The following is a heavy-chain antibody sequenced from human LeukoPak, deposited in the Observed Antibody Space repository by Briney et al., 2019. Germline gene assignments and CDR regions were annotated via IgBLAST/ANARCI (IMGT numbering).Heavy chain of an antibody. J-gene: IGHJ5*02. CDR2: ISYDGGNK. V-gene: IGHV3-30*18. CDR3: AKEGGQLVGNWFDP. CDR1: GFTFSSYG. D-gene: IGHD6-6*01. Sequence: GGSLRLSRAASGFTFSSYGMRWVRQAPGKGLEWVAVISYDGGNKYYADSVKGRFTISRDNSKNTLYLQMNSLRAEDTAVYYCAKEGGQLVGNWFDPWGQGTLVTVSS.